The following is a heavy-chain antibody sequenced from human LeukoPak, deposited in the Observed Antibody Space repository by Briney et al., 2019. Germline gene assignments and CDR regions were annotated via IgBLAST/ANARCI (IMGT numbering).Heavy chain of an antibody. CDR2: MYHSGNA. Sequence: SETLSLTCAVSGYSISSGYYWGWIRQPPGKGLESIGSMYHSGNAYYNPSLKSRVTISIDMSKNQFSLKLSSVTAADTAIYYCARLRGQGFDSWGQGTLVTVSS. CDR3: ARLRGQGFDS. J-gene: IGHJ4*02. V-gene: IGHV4-38-2*01. CDR1: GYSISSGYY.